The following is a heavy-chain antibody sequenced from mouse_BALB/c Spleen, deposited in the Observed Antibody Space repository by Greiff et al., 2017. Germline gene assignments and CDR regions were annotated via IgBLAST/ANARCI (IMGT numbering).Heavy chain of an antibody. J-gene: IGHJ4*01. CDR2: IDPSDSYT. CDR1: GYTFTSYW. Sequence: QVQLQQPGAELVKPGASVKLSCKASGYTFTSYWMHWVKQRPGQGLEWIGEIDPSDSYTNYNQKFKGKATLTVDKSSSTAYMQLSSLTSEDSAVYYCALMDYWGQGTSVTVSS. V-gene: IGHV1-69*02. CDR3: ALMDY.